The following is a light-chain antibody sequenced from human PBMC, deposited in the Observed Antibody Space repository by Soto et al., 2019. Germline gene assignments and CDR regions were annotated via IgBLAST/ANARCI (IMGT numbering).Light chain of an antibody. CDR1: QSIRSN. CDR3: QQYNNWPFS. Sequence: EIVLTQSPGSLSLSPGERATLSCRASQSIRSNYLAWYQQKPGQAPRFLIYGASTRATGIPARFSGSGSGTEFTLTISSLQSEDFAVYFCQQYNNWPFSFGQGTRLEIK. J-gene: IGKJ5*01. CDR2: GAS. V-gene: IGKV3-15*01.